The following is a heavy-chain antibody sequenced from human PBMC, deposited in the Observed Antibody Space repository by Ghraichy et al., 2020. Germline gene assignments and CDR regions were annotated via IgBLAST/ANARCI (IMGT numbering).Heavy chain of an antibody. Sequence: GGSPRLSCAASGFTFSSYAMSWVRQAPGKGLEWVSAISGSGGSTYYADSVKGRFTISRDNSKNTLYLQMNSLRAEDTAVYYCAKDSVAAWDIVVVVAAVTFDYWGQGTLVTVSS. CDR1: GFTFSSYA. J-gene: IGHJ4*02. V-gene: IGHV3-23*01. CDR3: AKDSVAAWDIVVVVAAVTFDY. CDR2: ISGSGGST. D-gene: IGHD2-15*01.